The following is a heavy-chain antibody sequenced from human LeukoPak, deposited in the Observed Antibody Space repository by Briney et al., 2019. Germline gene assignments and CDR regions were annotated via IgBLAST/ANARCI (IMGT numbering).Heavy chain of an antibody. CDR3: ARRYNDSSGYKGALDI. D-gene: IGHD3-22*01. J-gene: IGHJ3*02. CDR2: INSDGSSI. Sequence: GGSLRLSCAGSRFSIRGYWMHWVRQGPGKGLVWVSRINSDGSSISYADSVKGRFTISRDNAKNTLYLQMNSLRAEDTAVYYCARRYNDSSGYKGALDIWGQGTMATVSS. V-gene: IGHV3-74*01. CDR1: RFSIRGYW.